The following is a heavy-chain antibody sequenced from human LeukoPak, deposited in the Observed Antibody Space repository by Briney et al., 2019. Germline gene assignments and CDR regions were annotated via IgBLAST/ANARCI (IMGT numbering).Heavy chain of an antibody. Sequence: SVKVSCKASGGTFSSYAISWVRQAPGQGLEWMGGIIPIFGTANYAQKFQGRVTITTDESTSTAYMELSSLRSEDTAVYYCATGPIFGVASNYYYYKDVWGKGTTVTVSS. CDR3: ATGPIFGVASNYYYYKDV. CDR1: GGTFSSYA. J-gene: IGHJ6*03. D-gene: IGHD3-3*02. V-gene: IGHV1-69*05. CDR2: IIPIFGTA.